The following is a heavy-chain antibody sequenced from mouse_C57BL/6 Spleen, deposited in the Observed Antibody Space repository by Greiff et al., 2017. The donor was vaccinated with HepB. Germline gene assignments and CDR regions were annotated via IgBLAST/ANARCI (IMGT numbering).Heavy chain of an antibody. J-gene: IGHJ1*03. CDR3: ATSYYYGSSYWYFDV. Sequence: QLQQSVAELVRPGASVKLSCTASGFNIKNTYMHWVKQRPEQGLEWIGRIDPANGNTKYAPKFQGKATITADTSSNTAYLQLSSLTSEDTAIYYCATSYYYGSSYWYFDVWGTGTTVTVSS. CDR2: IDPANGNT. D-gene: IGHD1-1*01. V-gene: IGHV14-3*01. CDR1: GFNIKNTY.